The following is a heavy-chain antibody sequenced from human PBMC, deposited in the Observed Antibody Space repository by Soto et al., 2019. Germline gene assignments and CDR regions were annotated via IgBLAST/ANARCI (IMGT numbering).Heavy chain of an antibody. V-gene: IGHV3-23*01. D-gene: IGHD5-12*01. CDR1: GFTFSTYA. CDR3: ATRGYSGPKPNGPLQY. J-gene: IGHJ4*02. Sequence: PGGSLRLSCAASGFTFSTYAMSWVRQAPGKGLEWVSAISTSGNNTYYADSVKGRFTISRDNSKNTLYLQMNSLRAEDTAVYYCATRGYSGPKPNGPLQYWGQGTLVTVSS. CDR2: ISTSGNNT.